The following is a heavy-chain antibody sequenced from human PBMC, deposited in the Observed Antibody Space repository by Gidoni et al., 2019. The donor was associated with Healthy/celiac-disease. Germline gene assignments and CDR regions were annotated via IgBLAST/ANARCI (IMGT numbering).Heavy chain of an antibody. D-gene: IGHD2-2*01. CDR3: AIDCSSTSCYLDY. J-gene: IGHJ4*02. CDR2: ISSSSSYI. Sequence: EVQLVESGGGLVKPGGSLRLSCAASGFTFSSYSMNWVRQAPGKGLEWVSSISSSSSYIYYADSVKGRFTISRDNAKNSLYLQMNSLRAEDTAVYYCAIDCSSTSCYLDYWGQGTLVTVSS. CDR1: GFTFSSYS. V-gene: IGHV3-21*01.